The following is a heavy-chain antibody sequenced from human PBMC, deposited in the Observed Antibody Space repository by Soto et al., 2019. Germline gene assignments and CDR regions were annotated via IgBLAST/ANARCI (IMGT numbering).Heavy chain of an antibody. V-gene: IGHV3-48*03. J-gene: IGHJ4*02. CDR1: GFSFSSYE. CDR2: IASSGSGA. D-gene: IGHD3-16*01. CDR3: AGSWGWSPGSDY. Sequence: GGSLRLSCAASGFSFSSYEMNWVRQAPGKGLEWLSYIASSGSGAHYADSVKGRFTTSRDNAKNSLYLQMNSLTAEDTAVYFCAGSWGWSPGSDYWGQGALVTVSS.